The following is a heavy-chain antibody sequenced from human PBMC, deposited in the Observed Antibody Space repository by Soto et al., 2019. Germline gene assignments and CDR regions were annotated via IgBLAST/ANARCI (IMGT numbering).Heavy chain of an antibody. J-gene: IGHJ1*01. CDR1: GASMSGNY. D-gene: IGHD2-15*01. CDR3: ARPNMWYGKILQ. Sequence: VQLQESGPGLVKPSETLSLTCTVAGASMSGNYWTWVRQPPGKGLEWIGNMFYSGTTNYNPSLRSRVTMSLDTSVNQFSLRLSSVTAADTAVYYCARPNMWYGKILQWGRGTLVTVSS. CDR2: MFYSGTT. V-gene: IGHV4-59*01.